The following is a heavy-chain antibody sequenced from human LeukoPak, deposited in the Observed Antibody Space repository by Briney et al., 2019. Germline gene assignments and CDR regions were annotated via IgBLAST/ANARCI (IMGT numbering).Heavy chain of an antibody. CDR2: INNDGSST. CDR1: GFTFSSYW. V-gene: IGHV3-74*01. D-gene: IGHD3-9*01. J-gene: IGHJ4*02. Sequence: GGSLRLSCAASGFTFSSYWMHWVRQAPGKGLVWVSRINNDGSSTSYADSVKGRFTISRDNAKNTLYLQMNSLRAEDTAVYYCARVRAYVILTGYYSDTFDYWGQGTLVTVSS. CDR3: ARVRAYVILTGYYSDTFDY.